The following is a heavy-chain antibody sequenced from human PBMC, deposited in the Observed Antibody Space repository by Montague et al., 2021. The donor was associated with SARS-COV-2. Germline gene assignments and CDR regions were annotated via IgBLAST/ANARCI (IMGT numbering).Heavy chain of an antibody. CDR2: IRTTGHT. D-gene: IGHD1-26*01. J-gene: IGHJ4*02. V-gene: IGHV4-61*02. Sequence: TQSLTCTVSGASISIGIYYWSWIRQPAGKGLEWIGRIRTTGHTDYNSSLESRVFMSVDTSTNQSSLSLTSVTAADTAVYFCARFGSGTLEFDLWGQGTLVTVSS. CDR1: GASISIGIYY. CDR3: ARFGSGTLEFDL.